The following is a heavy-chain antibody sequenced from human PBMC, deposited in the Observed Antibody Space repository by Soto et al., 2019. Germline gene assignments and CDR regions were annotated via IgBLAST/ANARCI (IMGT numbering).Heavy chain of an antibody. Sequence: GGSLRLSCAASGFTFSSYAMSWVRLAPGEGLEWVSAISGSGTNTYYADSVKGRFTISGDNSKNTLYLQMNSLRAEDTAVYYCAKGLLPSGPYYYNMDVWGQGTTVTVSS. CDR3: AKGLLPSGPYYYNMDV. CDR2: ISGSGTNT. J-gene: IGHJ6*02. V-gene: IGHV3-23*01. D-gene: IGHD3-10*01. CDR1: GFTFSSYA.